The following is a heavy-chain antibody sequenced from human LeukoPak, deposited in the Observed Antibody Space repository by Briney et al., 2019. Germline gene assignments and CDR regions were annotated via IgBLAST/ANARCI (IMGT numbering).Heavy chain of an antibody. V-gene: IGHV1-18*01. CDR2: ISAYNGNT. CDR3: ARVNYYGYYYDHYYFDY. Sequence: ASVKVSCKASGYTFTNYGISWVRQAPGQGLEWMGWISAYNGNTNYAQKLQGRVTMTTDTSTSTAYTELRSLRSDDTAVYYCARVNYYGYYYDHYYFDYWGQGTLVTVSS. D-gene: IGHD3-22*01. J-gene: IGHJ4*02. CDR1: GYTFTNYG.